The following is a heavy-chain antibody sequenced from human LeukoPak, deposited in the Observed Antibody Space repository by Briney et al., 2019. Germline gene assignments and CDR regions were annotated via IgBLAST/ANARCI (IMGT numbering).Heavy chain of an antibody. D-gene: IGHD5-18*01. Sequence: GGSLRLSCAASGFTFSSYGIHWVRQAPGKGLEWVAFIRYDGSNKYYADSVKGRFTISRDNSKNTLYLQMNSLRAEDTAVYYCAKERDTAMVTIDYWGQGTLVTVSS. CDR3: AKERDTAMVTIDY. CDR1: GFTFSSYG. J-gene: IGHJ4*02. V-gene: IGHV3-30*02. CDR2: IRYDGSNK.